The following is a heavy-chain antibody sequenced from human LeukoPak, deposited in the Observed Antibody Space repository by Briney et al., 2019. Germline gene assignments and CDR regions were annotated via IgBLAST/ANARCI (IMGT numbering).Heavy chain of an antibody. V-gene: IGHV1-69*01. D-gene: IGHD2-15*01. CDR2: IIPIFGTA. CDR1: GGTFSSYA. J-gene: IGHJ4*02. Sequence: SVKVSCKASGGTFSSYAISWVRQAPGQGLEWMGGIIPIFGTANYAQKFQGRVTITADESTSTAYMELSSLRSEDTAVYYCASHGPAGYCSGGSCPNPLDFDYWGQGTLVTVSS. CDR3: ASHGPAGYCSGGSCPNPLDFDY.